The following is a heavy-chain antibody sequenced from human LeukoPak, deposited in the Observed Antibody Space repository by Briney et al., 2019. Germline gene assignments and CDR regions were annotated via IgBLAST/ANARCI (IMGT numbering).Heavy chain of an antibody. CDR3: ARDTTVRCSSTSCYKGGDAFDI. CDR2: IYYSGST. J-gene: IGHJ3*02. D-gene: IGHD2-2*01. CDR1: GGSISSYY. Sequence: PSETLSLTCTVSGGSISSYYWSWIRQPPGRGLEWIGYIYYSGSTNYNPSLKSRVTISVDTSKNQFSLKLSSVTAADTAVYYCARDTTVRCSSTSCYKGGDAFDIWGQGTTVTVSS. V-gene: IGHV4-59*01.